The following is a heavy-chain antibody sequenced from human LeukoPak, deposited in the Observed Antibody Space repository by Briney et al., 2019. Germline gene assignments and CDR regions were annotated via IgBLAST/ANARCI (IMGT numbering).Heavy chain of an antibody. CDR3: ARGQWLVPLDF. CDR1: GDSVSSSSYY. CDR2: IFYSETT. J-gene: IGHJ4*02. Sequence: SETLSLTCTVSGDSVSSSSYYWGWIRQPPGKGLEWIGSIFYSETTYYSPSLKSRITISVDTSTNQFSLKLSSVTAADTAVYFCARGQWLVPLDFWGQGILVTVSS. D-gene: IGHD6-19*01. V-gene: IGHV4-39*01.